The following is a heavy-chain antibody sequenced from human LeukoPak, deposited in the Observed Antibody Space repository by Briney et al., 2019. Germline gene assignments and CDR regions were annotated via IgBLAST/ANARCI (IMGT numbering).Heavy chain of an antibody. V-gene: IGHV3-7*01. CDR1: GFTFSSYG. D-gene: IGHD3-10*01. Sequence: GGSLRLSCAASGFTFSSYGMHWVRQAPGKGLEWVANIKQDGSKRNYVGAVNGRFTISRDNARNSLYLQMNSLRVEDTGVYYCAGRSGSFDYWGQGTLVTVSS. CDR3: AGRSGSFDY. CDR2: IKQDGSKR. J-gene: IGHJ4*02.